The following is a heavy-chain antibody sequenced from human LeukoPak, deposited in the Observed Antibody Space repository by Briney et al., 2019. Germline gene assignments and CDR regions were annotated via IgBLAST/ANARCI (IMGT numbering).Heavy chain of an antibody. CDR3: ARVRIQLWRFDY. V-gene: IGHV3-21*01. D-gene: IGHD5-18*01. CDR2: ISSSSSYI. CDR1: GFTFSSYS. J-gene: IGHJ4*02. Sequence: RGSLRLSCAASGFTFSSYSMNWVRQAPGKGLEWVSSISSSSSYIYYADSVKGRFTISRDNAKNSLYLQMNSLRAEDTAVYYCARVRIQLWRFDYWGQGTLVTVSS.